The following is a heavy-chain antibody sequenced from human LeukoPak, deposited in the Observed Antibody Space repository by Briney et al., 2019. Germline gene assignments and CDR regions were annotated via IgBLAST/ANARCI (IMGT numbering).Heavy chain of an antibody. D-gene: IGHD1/OR15-1a*01. J-gene: IGHJ4*02. CDR1: GGSISSYY. CDR2: IYYSGST. CDR3: ARALTN. V-gene: IGHV4-59*01. Sequence: PSETLSLTCTVSGGSISSYYWSWIRQPPGKGLEWIGYIYYSGSTNYNPSLKSRVTISVDTSKNQFSLKLSSVTAADTAVNYCARALTNWGQGTLVTVSS.